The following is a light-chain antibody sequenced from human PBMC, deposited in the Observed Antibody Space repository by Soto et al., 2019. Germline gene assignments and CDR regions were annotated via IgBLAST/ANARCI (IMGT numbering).Light chain of an antibody. Sequence: DIVMTQSPLSLPVTPGEPASISCRSSQSLLHSNEYNYLDWYVQKPGQSPQLLIYLGSNRASGVPDRFSGSGSGTDFTLKISRVEAEDVGIYYCMQALQTPLTFGGGTKVEIK. CDR3: MQALQTPLT. J-gene: IGKJ4*01. CDR1: QSLLHSNEYNY. V-gene: IGKV2-28*01. CDR2: LGS.